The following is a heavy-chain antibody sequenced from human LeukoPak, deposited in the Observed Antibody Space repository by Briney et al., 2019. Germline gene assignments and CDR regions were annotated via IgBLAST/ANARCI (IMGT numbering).Heavy chain of an antibody. CDR2: IVVGSGNT. D-gene: IGHD3-10*01. CDR3: AAAFGRWSAGSFDY. Sequence: GASVKVSCKASGFTFTSSAVQLVRQARGQRLEWIGWIVVGSGNTNYAQKFQERVTITRDMSTSTAYMELSSLRSEDTAVYYCAAAFGRWSAGSFDYWVQGTLVTVSS. J-gene: IGHJ4*02. V-gene: IGHV1-58*01. CDR1: GFTFTSSA.